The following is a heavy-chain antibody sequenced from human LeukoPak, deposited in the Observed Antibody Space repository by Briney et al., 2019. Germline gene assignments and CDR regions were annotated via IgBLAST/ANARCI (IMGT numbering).Heavy chain of an antibody. CDR1: GFTFSSYE. CDR3: ARDRLEGQQRILFDD. D-gene: IGHD6-13*01. CDR2: ISSSGSTI. J-gene: IGHJ4*02. V-gene: IGHV3-48*03. Sequence: GGSLRLSCAASGFTFSSYEMNWVRQAPGKGLEWVSYISSSGSTIYYADSVKGRFTISRDNAKNSLYLQMNSLRAEDTAVYYCARDRLEGQQRILFDDWGQGTLVTVCS.